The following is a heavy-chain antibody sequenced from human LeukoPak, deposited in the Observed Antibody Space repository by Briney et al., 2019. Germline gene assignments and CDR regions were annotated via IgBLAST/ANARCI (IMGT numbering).Heavy chain of an antibody. CDR2: ISGSGGDT. CDR3: AKDLRQLVLADSLDY. D-gene: IGHD6-13*01. CDR1: GFTFSSHA. V-gene: IGHV3-23*01. Sequence: GGSLRLSCAASGFTFSSHAVYWVRQAPGKGLEWVSGISGSGGDTYYADSVKGRFTISRDNSKNTLYLQMNSLRAEDTAVYYCAKDLRQLVLADSLDYWGQGTLVTVSS. J-gene: IGHJ4*02.